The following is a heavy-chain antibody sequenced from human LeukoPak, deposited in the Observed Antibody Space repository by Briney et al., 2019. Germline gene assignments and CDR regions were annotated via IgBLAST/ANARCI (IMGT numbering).Heavy chain of an antibody. CDR2: ISGSGGST. CDR3: AKAPRAAAGTYNGMDV. J-gene: IGHJ6*02. V-gene: IGHV3-23*01. CDR1: GFTFRSYA. D-gene: IGHD6-13*01. Sequence: PGGSLRLSCAAYGFTFRSYAESWVRQAPRKGMEWVSAISGSGGSTYYADSVKGRFTISRDNSQDTLYLQMNGLRAEDTAVYYWAKAPRAAAGTYNGMDVWGQGTTVTVSS.